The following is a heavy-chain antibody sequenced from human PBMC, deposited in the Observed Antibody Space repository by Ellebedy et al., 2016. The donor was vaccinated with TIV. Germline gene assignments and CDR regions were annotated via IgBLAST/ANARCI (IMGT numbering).Heavy chain of an antibody. CDR3: ARGPRGYWYFDL. V-gene: IGHV4-59*01. CDR1: GGSISNYY. D-gene: IGHD1-26*01. J-gene: IGHJ2*01. CDR2: IFYSGDT. Sequence: MPSETLSLTCTVSGGSISNYYWSRLRQTPGRGLEWMAYIFYSGDTNYNPSLKSRVTISIDTSKNHFSLELNSMTAADTAVYYCARGPRGYWYFDLWGRGTLATVSS.